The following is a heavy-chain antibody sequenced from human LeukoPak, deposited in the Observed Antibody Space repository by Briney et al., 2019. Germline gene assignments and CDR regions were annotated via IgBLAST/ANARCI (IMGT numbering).Heavy chain of an antibody. CDR1: GFTFSSYW. CDR3: ARTSLESGAFDI. V-gene: IGHV3-7*01. J-gene: IGHJ3*02. CDR2: INQDGSER. Sequence: PGGSLRLSCAASGFTFSSYWMSWVRQAPGKGLEWVASINQDGSERYYVDSVKGRFTISRDNAKNSLYLQMNTLRAEDTAVYYCARTSLESGAFDIWGQGTMVTVSS. D-gene: IGHD3-3*01.